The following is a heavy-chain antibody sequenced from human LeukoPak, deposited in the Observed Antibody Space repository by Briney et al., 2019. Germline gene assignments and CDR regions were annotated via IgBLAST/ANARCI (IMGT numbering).Heavy chain of an antibody. CDR3: ARPESYSGYDQEAFDI. J-gene: IGHJ3*02. CDR1: GYTFTSYD. V-gene: IGHV1-8*01. D-gene: IGHD5-12*01. Sequence: ASVKVSCKASGYTFTSYDINWVRQATGQGLEWMGWTNPNSGNTGYAQKFQGRVTMTRNTSISTAYMELSSLRSEDTAVYYCARPESYSGYDQEAFDIWGQGTMVTVSS. CDR2: TNPNSGNT.